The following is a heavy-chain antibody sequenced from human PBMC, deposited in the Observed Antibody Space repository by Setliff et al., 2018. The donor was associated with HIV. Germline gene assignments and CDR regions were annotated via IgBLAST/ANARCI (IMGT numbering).Heavy chain of an antibody. Sequence: GASVKVSCKASGYTLTNYYMHWVRQAPGQGLEWMGIINPSGEPPTYTQGLQGRMTMTTDRSTNTVYMELSSLTYEDTAVYYCARDRGDLSLAYYLYGMDVWGQGTTVTVSS. V-gene: IGHV1-46*01. CDR1: GYTLTNYY. J-gene: IGHJ6*02. D-gene: IGHD3-10*01. CDR2: INPSGEPP. CDR3: ARDRGDLSLAYYLYGMDV.